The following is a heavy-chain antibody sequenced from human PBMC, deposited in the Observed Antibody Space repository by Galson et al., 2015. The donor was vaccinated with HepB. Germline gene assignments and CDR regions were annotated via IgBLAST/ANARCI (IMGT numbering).Heavy chain of an antibody. Sequence: SETLSLTCTVSGGSISSSSYYWGWIRQPPGKGLEWIGSIYYSGSTYYNPTLKSRVTISVDTSKNQFSLRLSSVTPADTAIYYCARHPRLTTVTPPGGKYFDYWGQGTLVTVSS. J-gene: IGHJ4*02. V-gene: IGHV4-39*01. D-gene: IGHD4-17*01. CDR2: IYYSGST. CDR3: ARHPRLTTVTPPGGKYFDY. CDR1: GGSISSSSYY.